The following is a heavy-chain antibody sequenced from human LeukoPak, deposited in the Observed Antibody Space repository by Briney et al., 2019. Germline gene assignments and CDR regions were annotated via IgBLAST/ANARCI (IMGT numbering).Heavy chain of an antibody. CDR2: IYPLETT. D-gene: IGHD6-19*01. J-gene: IGHJ3*02. V-gene: IGHV4-61*02. CDR1: GDSVNSGAYY. Sequence: PSETLSLTCTVSGDSVNSGAYYWRWLRQPAGKEPEWIGRIYPLETTNYNPSLKSRVAISVDTSKNQFSLKLSSVTAADTAVYYCAREIVAGLGVSFDIWGQGTMVTVSS. CDR3: AREIVAGLGVSFDI.